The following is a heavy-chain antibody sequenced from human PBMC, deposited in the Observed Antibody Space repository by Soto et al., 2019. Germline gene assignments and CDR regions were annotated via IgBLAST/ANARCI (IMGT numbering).Heavy chain of an antibody. D-gene: IGHD3-22*01. V-gene: IGHV3-48*01. J-gene: IGHJ3*01. CDR2: IGIGSSTK. Sequence: GGSMRLSCAASGFTFRNYGMNWVRQAPGKGLEWVSYIGIGSSTKYYADSVKGRFTISRDNAKNSLYLQMNSLRAEDTAVYYCARDQLYYNDISGRPLNAFDVWGQGTMVT. CDR1: GFTFRNYG. CDR3: ARDQLYYNDISGRPLNAFDV.